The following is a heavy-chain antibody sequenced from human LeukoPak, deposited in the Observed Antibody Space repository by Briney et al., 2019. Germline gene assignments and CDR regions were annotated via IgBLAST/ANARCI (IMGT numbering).Heavy chain of an antibody. J-gene: IGHJ6*03. D-gene: IGHD5-18*01. CDR1: GGSISSSSYY. V-gene: IGHV4-61*02. Sequence: PSETPSLTCTVSGGSISSSSYYWSWIRQPAGKGLEWIGRIYTSGSTNYNPSLKSRVTMSVDTSKNQFSLKLSSVTAADTAVYYCAREIGYSYGRGSLYYYMDVWGKGTTVTVSS. CDR3: AREIGYSYGRGSLYYYMDV. CDR2: IYTSGST.